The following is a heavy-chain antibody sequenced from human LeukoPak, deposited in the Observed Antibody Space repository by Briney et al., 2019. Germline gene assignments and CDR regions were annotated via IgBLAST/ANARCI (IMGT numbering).Heavy chain of an antibody. J-gene: IGHJ4*02. D-gene: IGHD2-15*01. V-gene: IGHV3-48*02. Sequence: GGSLRLSCAASGLTVSSYSMNWVRQAPGKGLEWVSYISSSSTIYYADSVKGRFTISRDNAKNSLYLQMNSLRDEDTAVYYCARARASGRSGFDYWGQGTLVTVSS. CDR3: ARARASGRSGFDY. CDR1: GLTVSSYS. CDR2: ISSSSTI.